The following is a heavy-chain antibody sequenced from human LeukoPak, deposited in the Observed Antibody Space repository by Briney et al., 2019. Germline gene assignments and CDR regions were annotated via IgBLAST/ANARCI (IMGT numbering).Heavy chain of an antibody. V-gene: IGHV3-20*04. CDR2: INWSGSSA. Sequence: GGSLRLSCAVSGFTFNDFGMGWVRQAPGKGLEWVSGINWSGSSAGYGDSVKGRFTISRDNAKNSLYLQMNNLRAADTAFYYCARGLDGRLQTFDYWGQGTLVTVSS. J-gene: IGHJ4*02. CDR3: ARGLDGRLQTFDY. CDR1: GFTFNDFG. D-gene: IGHD1-26*01.